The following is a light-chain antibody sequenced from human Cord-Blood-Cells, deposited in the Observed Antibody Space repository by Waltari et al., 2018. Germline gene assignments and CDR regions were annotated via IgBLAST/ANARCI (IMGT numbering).Light chain of an antibody. Sequence: QSALTQPASVSGSPGQSITISCTGTSSDVGGYNYVSWYQQHPGKAPKLMIYEVSNRPSGVSNRFSGSESGNTASLTISGLQAEDEADYYCSSYTSSSTLVVVGGGTKLTVL. V-gene: IGLV2-14*01. CDR3: SSYTSSSTLVV. CDR1: SSDVGGYNY. J-gene: IGLJ2*01. CDR2: EVS.